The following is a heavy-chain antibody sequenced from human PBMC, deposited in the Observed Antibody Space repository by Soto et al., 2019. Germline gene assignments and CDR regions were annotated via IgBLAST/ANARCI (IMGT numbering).Heavy chain of an antibody. D-gene: IGHD5-18*01. V-gene: IGHV4-31*03. Sequence: PSETLSLTCTVSGGSISSGGYYWSWIRQHPGKGLEWIGYIYYSGSTYYNPSLKSRVTISVDTSKNQFSLKLSSVTAADTAVYYCARSDTAMVRYYYYGMDVWGQGTTVTVSS. CDR2: IYYSGST. J-gene: IGHJ6*02. CDR1: GGSISSGGYY. CDR3: ARSDTAMVRYYYYGMDV.